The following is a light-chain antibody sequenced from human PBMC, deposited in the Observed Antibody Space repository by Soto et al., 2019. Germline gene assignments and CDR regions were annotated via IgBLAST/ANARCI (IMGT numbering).Light chain of an antibody. CDR3: QQSYSTPIT. J-gene: IGKJ5*01. CDR1: HSISSS. Sequence: DFQMTQSPSSLSASVGDRVTITCRASHSISSSLNWYQQKPGKAPELLIYAASSLQSGVPSRFSGSGSGTDFTLTISSLQPEDFATYYCQQSYSTPITLGQGTRLEIK. V-gene: IGKV1-39*01. CDR2: AAS.